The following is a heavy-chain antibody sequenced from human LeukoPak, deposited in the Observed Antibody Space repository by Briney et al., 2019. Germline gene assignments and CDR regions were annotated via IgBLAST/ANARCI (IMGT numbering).Heavy chain of an antibody. CDR3: ARHESGNGFDP. V-gene: IGHV4-59*01. Sequence: SETLSLTCTVSGGSISSYHWSWIRQPPGKGLEWIGYIYYTGSTNYNPSLKSRVTISVDTSKNQFSLKLSSVTAADTAVYYCARHESGNGFDPWGQGTLVTVSS. D-gene: IGHD2-8*01. CDR1: GGSISSYH. CDR2: IYYTGST. J-gene: IGHJ5*02.